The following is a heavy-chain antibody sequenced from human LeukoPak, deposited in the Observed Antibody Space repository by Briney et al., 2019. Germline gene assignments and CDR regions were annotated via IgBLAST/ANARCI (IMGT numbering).Heavy chain of an antibody. CDR1: GYTFTSYG. J-gene: IGHJ4*02. CDR3: ARDLPGLGELSPAPPFDY. D-gene: IGHD3-16*02. CDR2: ISAYNGNT. Sequence: ASVKVSCKASGYTFTSYGISWVRQAPGQGLEWMGWISAYNGNTSYAQKLQGRVTMTTDTSTSTAYMELRSLRSDDTAVYYCARDLPGLGELSPAPPFDYWGQGTLVTVSS. V-gene: IGHV1-18*01.